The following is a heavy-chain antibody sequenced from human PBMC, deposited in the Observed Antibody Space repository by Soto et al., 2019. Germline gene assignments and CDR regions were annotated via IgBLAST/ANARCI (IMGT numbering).Heavy chain of an antibody. CDR3: ARGGDYYDSSGYYRYGMDV. J-gene: IGHJ6*02. Sequence: QVQLVESGGGVVQPGRSLRLSCAASGFTFSSYGMHWVRQAPGKGLEWVAVIWYDGSNKYYADSVKGRFTISRDNSKNTLYLQINSIRAEDTAVYYCARGGDYYDSSGYYRYGMDVWGQGTTVTVSS. CDR1: GFTFSSYG. V-gene: IGHV3-33*01. CDR2: IWYDGSNK. D-gene: IGHD3-22*01.